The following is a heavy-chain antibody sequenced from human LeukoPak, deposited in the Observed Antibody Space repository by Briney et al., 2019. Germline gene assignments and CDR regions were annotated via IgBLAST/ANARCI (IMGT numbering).Heavy chain of an antibody. J-gene: IGHJ4*02. Sequence: GGSLRLSCAASGFTFSSYAMSWVRQAPGKGLEWVSAISGSGGSTYYADSVKGRFTISRDNSKNTLYLQMNSLRAEDTAVYYCAKVLLIVGATGASLVDYWGQGTLVTVSS. CDR1: GFTFSSYA. CDR2: ISGSGGST. D-gene: IGHD1-26*01. V-gene: IGHV3-23*01. CDR3: AKVLLIVGATGASLVDY.